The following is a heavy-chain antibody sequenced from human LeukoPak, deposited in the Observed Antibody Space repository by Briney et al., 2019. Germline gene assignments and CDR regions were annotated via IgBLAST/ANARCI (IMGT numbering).Heavy chain of an antibody. J-gene: IGHJ3*02. V-gene: IGHV1-69*13. CDR1: GGTFSSYA. CDR2: IIPIFGTA. Sequence: SVKVSCKASGGTFSSYAISWVRQAPGQGLEWMGGIIPIFGTANYAQKFQGRVTITADESTSTAYMELSSLRSEDTAVYYCAKRKLRYFDWPRVNAFDIWGQGTMVTVSS. CDR3: AKRKLRYFDWPRVNAFDI. D-gene: IGHD3-9*01.